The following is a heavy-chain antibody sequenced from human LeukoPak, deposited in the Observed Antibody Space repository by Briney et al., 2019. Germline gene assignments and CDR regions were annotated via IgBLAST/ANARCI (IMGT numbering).Heavy chain of an antibody. Sequence: GGSLRLSCAASGFTFKLYWMHWVRHVPGRGPVWVSRINHDGSDTIYADSVKGRFTISRDNSKNTLYLQMNSLRAEDTAVYYCAKGMTYFDWLTPLNYWGQGTLVTVSS. D-gene: IGHD3-9*01. V-gene: IGHV3-74*01. CDR1: GFTFKLYW. CDR2: INHDGSDT. CDR3: AKGMTYFDWLTPLNY. J-gene: IGHJ4*02.